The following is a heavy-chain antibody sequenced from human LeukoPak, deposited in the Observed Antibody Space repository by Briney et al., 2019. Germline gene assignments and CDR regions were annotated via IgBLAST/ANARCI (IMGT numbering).Heavy chain of an antibody. J-gene: IGHJ6*03. CDR2: IYTSGST. CDR1: GGSISSYY. CDR3: ASGLAYCGGDCYSGNYYYYYYMDV. Sequence: SETLSLTCTVSGGSISSYYWSGIRQPAGKGLEWIGRIYTSGSTNYNPSLKSRVTISVDTSKNQFSLKLSSVTAADTAVYYCASGLAYCGGDCYSGNYYYYYYMDVWGKGTTVTISS. V-gene: IGHV4-4*07. D-gene: IGHD2-21*02.